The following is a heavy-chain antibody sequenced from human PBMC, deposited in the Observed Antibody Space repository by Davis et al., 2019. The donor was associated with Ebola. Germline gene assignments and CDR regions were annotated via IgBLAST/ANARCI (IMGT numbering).Heavy chain of an antibody. D-gene: IGHD2-2*02. V-gene: IGHV1-3*01. CDR2: INAGNGNT. CDR3: ARAGFVVVPAAIVFFYGMDV. Sequence: AASVKVSCKASGYTFTSYAMHWVRQAPGQRLEWMGWINAGNGNTKYSQKFQGRVTITRDTSASTAYMELSSLRSEDTAVYYCARAGFVVVPAAIVFFYGMDVWGQGTTVTVSS. J-gene: IGHJ6*02. CDR1: GYTFTSYA.